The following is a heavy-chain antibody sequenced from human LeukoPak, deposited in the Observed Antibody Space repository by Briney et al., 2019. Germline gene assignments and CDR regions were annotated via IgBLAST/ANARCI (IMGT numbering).Heavy chain of an antibody. V-gene: IGHV3-23*01. J-gene: IGHJ6*02. CDR3: AKDWAYCGGDCYSNYYYGMDV. Sequence: GASLRLSCAASGFTFSSYAMSWVRQAPGKGLEWVSAISGSGGSTYYADSVKGRFTISRDNSKNTLYLQMNSLRAEDTAVYYCAKDWAYCGGDCYSNYYYGMDVWGQGTTVTVSS. CDR1: GFTFSSYA. CDR2: ISGSGGST. D-gene: IGHD2-21*02.